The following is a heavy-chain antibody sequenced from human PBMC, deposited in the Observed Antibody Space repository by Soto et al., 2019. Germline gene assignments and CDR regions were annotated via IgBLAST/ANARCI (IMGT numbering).Heavy chain of an antibody. D-gene: IGHD3-16*01. CDR1: GFSFRTYA. Sequence: GSLRLSCAASGFSFRTYAMGWVRQAPGKGLEWVAVISYDGSNKYYADSVKGRFTISRDNSKNTLYLQMNSLRAEDTAVYYCAKSQYLGGFDYWGQGTLVTVSS. CDR2: ISYDGSNK. J-gene: IGHJ4*02. CDR3: AKSQYLGGFDY. V-gene: IGHV3-30*18.